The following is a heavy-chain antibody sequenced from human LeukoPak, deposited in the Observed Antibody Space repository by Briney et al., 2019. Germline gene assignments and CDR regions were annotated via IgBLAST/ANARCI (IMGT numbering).Heavy chain of an antibody. D-gene: IGHD1-26*01. CDR3: ARDQGGFDY. Sequence: SQTLSLTCAISGDSVSSHIAAWNWIRQSPSRGLEWLGRTYYRSTWSNEYAVSVQSRITINPDTFRNHFSLQLSSVTPEDTAVYYCARDQGGFDYWGQGTLVAVSS. J-gene: IGHJ4*01. CDR2: TYYRSTWSN. CDR1: GDSVSSHIAA. V-gene: IGHV6-1*01.